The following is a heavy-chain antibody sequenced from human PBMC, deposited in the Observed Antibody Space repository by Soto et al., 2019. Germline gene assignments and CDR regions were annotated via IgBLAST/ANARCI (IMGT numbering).Heavy chain of an antibody. J-gene: IGHJ4*02. CDR3: ARGRYVDY. Sequence: QVHLVQSGAEVKKPGASVKVSCKGSGYAFTTYGITWVRQAPGQGLEWKGWISAHNVNTNYAQKLQSIVTVTRDTSTITADMELRSRRSDDTAVYYCARGRYVDYWGQVALVTVSS. CDR2: ISAHNVNT. D-gene: IGHD1-1*01. V-gene: IGHV1-18*01. CDR1: GYAFTTYG.